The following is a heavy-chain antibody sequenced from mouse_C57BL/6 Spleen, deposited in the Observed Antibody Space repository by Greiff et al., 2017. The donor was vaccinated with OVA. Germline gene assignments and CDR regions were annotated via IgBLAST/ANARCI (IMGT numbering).Heavy chain of an antibody. J-gene: IGHJ3*01. CDR2: IDPSDSYT. Sequence: QVQLQQPGAELVMPGASVKLSCKASGYTFTSYWMHWVKQRPGQGLEWIGEIDPSDSYTNYNQKFKGKSTLTVDKSSRTAYMQLSSLTSEDSAVYYCARWVDYYGSSQAWFAYWGQGTLVTVSA. CDR3: ARWVDYYGSSQAWFAY. CDR1: GYTFTSYW. V-gene: IGHV1-69*01. D-gene: IGHD1-1*01.